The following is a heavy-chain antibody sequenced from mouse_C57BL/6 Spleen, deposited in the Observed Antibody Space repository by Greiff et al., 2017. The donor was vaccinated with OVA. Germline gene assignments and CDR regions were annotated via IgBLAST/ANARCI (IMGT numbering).Heavy chain of an antibody. CDR3: TRGATGGWFFDV. D-gene: IGHD1-1*01. CDR2: IDPETGGT. J-gene: IGHJ1*03. V-gene: IGHV1-15*01. CDR1: GYTFTDYE. Sequence: SGAELVRPVASVTLSCKASGYTFTDYEMHWVKQTPVHGLEWIGAIDPETGGTAYNQKFKGKAILTADKSSSTAYMELRSLTSEDSAVYYCTRGATGGWFFDVWGTGTTVTVSS.